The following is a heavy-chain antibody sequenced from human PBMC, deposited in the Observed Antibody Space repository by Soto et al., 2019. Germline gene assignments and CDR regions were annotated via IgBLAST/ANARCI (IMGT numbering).Heavy chain of an antibody. CDR2: IKSKTDGGTT. Sequence: VQLVESGGGLVKPGGSLRLSCAASGFTFSNAWMSWVRQAPGKGLEWVGRIKSKTDGGTTDYAAPVKGRFTISRDDSNNTLYLQVNSLKTEDTAVYYCTTGEGYWSGGSCYKRGYFDYWGQGTLVSVSS. D-gene: IGHD2-15*01. V-gene: IGHV3-15*01. CDR1: GFTFSNAW. J-gene: IGHJ4*02. CDR3: TTGEGYWSGGSCYKRGYFDY.